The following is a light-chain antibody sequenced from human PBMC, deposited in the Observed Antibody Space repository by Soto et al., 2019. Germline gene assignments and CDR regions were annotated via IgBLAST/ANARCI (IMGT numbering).Light chain of an antibody. Sequence: QSALTQPRSVSGSPGQSFTISCTGTSSDVGGYNYVSWYQQHPGKAPKVMIYDVSERPSGVPDRFSVSKSGNTASLTISGLQAEDEADYYCCSYAGSPRYVFGTGTKVTVL. V-gene: IGLV2-11*01. CDR2: DVS. CDR3: CSYAGSPRYV. J-gene: IGLJ1*01. CDR1: SSDVGGYNY.